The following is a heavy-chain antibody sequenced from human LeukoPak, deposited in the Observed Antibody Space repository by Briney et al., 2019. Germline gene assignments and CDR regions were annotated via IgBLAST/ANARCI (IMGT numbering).Heavy chain of an antibody. Sequence: GGSLRLSCAASGFIFSNYSMNWVRQAPGKGLEWVSSISSSSSYIFYADSVKGRFTISRDNAKNSMYLQMNSLRAEDTAVYYCARAGGYSYGPYDAFDIWGQGTMGTVSS. V-gene: IGHV3-21*01. CDR1: GFIFSNYS. J-gene: IGHJ3*02. CDR2: ISSSSSYI. CDR3: ARAGGYSYGPYDAFDI. D-gene: IGHD5-18*01.